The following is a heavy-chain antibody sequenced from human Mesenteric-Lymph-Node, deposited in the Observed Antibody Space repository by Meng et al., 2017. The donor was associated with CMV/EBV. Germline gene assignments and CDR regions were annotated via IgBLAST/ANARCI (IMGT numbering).Heavy chain of an antibody. CDR1: GGTLSSYA. CDR2: IIPILGIA. D-gene: IGHD3-3*01. J-gene: IGHJ5*02. CDR3: ARGYYDFWSGYLNWFDP. Sequence: SVKVSCKASGGTLSSYAISWVRQAPGQGLEWMGGIIPILGIANYAQKFQGRVTITADKSTSTAYMELSSLRSEDTAVYYCARGYYDFWSGYLNWFDPWGQGTLVTVSS. V-gene: IGHV1-69*10.